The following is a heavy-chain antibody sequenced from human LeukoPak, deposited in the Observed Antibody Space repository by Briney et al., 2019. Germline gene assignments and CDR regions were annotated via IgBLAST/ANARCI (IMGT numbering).Heavy chain of an antibody. CDR2: IRFDGSDK. CDR3: TQDRELFPFDY. CDR1: GFTFNTYG. V-gene: IGHV3-30*02. Sequence: GGSLRLSCAASGFTFNTYGMHWVRQARGKGLEWVAFIRFDGSDKFYGDSVKGRFTISRDNSKNTLYLQMNSLRPEDTAVYYCTQDRELFPFDYWGQGTLVTVSS. D-gene: IGHD1-7*01. J-gene: IGHJ4*02.